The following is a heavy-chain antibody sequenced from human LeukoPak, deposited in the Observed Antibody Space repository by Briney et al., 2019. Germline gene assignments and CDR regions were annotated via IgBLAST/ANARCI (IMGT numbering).Heavy chain of an antibody. CDR3: AKRKGSYYYDSSGYLDY. V-gene: IGHV3-53*01. D-gene: IGHD3-22*01. CDR1: GFTVSSNY. Sequence: GGSLRLSCAASGFTVSSNYMSWVRQAPGKGLEWVSVIYSGGSTYYADSVKGRFTISRDNSKNTLYLQMNSLRAEDTAVYYCAKRKGSYYYDSSGYLDYWGQGTLVTVSS. J-gene: IGHJ4*02. CDR2: IYSGGST.